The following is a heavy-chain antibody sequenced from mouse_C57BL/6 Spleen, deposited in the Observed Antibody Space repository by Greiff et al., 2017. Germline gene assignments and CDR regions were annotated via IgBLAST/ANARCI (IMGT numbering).Heavy chain of an antibody. D-gene: IGHD1-1*01. Sequence: QVQLQQSGPELVKPGASVKISCKASGYAFSSSWMNWVKQRPGKGLEGIGRIYPGDGDTNYNGKFKGKATLTADKSSSTAYMQLSSLTSEDSAVYFCARRGYYYYGSSYEVYVDYWGQGTTLTVSS. CDR3: ARRGYYYYGSSYEVYVDY. CDR2: IYPGDGDT. J-gene: IGHJ2*01. V-gene: IGHV1-82*01. CDR1: GYAFSSSW.